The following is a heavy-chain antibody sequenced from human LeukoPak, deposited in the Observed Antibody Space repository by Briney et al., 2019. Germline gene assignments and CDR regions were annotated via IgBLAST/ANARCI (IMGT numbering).Heavy chain of an antibody. Sequence: GRSLRLSCAASGFTFSSYAMHWVRQAPGKGLGWVAVISYDGSNKYYADSVKGRFTISRDNSKNTLYLQMNSLRAEDTAVYYCARGLAYCGGDCYSEYFQHWGQGTLVTVSS. CDR1: GFTFSSYA. CDR2: ISYDGSNK. CDR3: ARGLAYCGGDCYSEYFQH. V-gene: IGHV3-30*04. D-gene: IGHD2-21*02. J-gene: IGHJ1*01.